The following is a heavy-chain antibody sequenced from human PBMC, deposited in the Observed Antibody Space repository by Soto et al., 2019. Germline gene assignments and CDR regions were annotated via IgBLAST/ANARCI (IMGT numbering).Heavy chain of an antibody. J-gene: IGHJ4*02. Sequence: EVQLVESGGGLVKPGGSLRLSCAASGFTFSSYSMNWVRQAPGKGLEWVSSISSSSSYIYYADSVKGRFTISRDNAKNSLYLQMNSLRAEDTAVYYCARIGWELLFAYFDYWGQGTLVTVSS. V-gene: IGHV3-21*01. D-gene: IGHD1-26*01. CDR2: ISSSSSYI. CDR1: GFTFSSYS. CDR3: ARIGWELLFAYFDY.